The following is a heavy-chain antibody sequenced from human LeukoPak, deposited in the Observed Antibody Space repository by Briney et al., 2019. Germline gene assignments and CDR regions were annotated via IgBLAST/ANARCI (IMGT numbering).Heavy chain of an antibody. CDR1: GYTFTGYY. V-gene: IGHV1-2*02. J-gene: IGHJ4*02. CDR2: INPHSGGT. CDR3: ARVAHYYDSSVPFDY. D-gene: IGHD3-22*01. Sequence: GASVKVSCKASGYTFTGYYIHWVRQAPGQGVEWMGWINPHSGGTNYAQKFQGGVTMTRDTSITTAYMELSSLRSDDTAVYYCARVAHYYDSSVPFDYWGQGTLVTVSS.